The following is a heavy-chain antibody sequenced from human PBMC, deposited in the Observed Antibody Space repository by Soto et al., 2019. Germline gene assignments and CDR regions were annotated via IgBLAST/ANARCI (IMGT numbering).Heavy chain of an antibody. V-gene: IGHV3-23*01. CDR1: GFTFSSYA. J-gene: IGHJ4*02. D-gene: IGHD1-20*01. CDR3: AKGDINGTPRFGY. Sequence: PGGSLRLSCAASGFTFSSYAMSWVRQAPGKGLEWVSAISGSGGSTHYADSVKGRFTISRDNSKNTLYLQMNSLRAEGTAVYYCAKGDINGTPRFGYWGQGTLVTVSS. CDR2: ISGSGGST.